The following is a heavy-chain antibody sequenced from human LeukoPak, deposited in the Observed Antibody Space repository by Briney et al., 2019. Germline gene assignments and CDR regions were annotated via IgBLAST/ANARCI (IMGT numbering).Heavy chain of an antibody. J-gene: IGHJ5*02. D-gene: IGHD4-23*01. V-gene: IGHV3-48*03. CDR2: ISSIGTTT. Sequence: PGGSLRLSCAASGFTFSSYEMNWVRQAPGKGLEWVSYISSIGTTTYYADSERGRFTISRDNAKNSLYLQLNSLRAEDTAVYFCVRDYGGRGGAWGQGTLVTVSS. CDR1: GFTFSSYE. CDR3: VRDYGGRGGA.